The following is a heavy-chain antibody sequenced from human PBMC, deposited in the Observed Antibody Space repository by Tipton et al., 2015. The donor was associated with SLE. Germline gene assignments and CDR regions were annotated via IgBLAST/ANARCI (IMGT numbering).Heavy chain of an antibody. D-gene: IGHD4-17*01. Sequence: SLRLSCAASAFTFSTYAMHWVRQAPGKGLEYVSGISSNGGSTYYANSVKGRFTISRDNSKNTLYLQMGSLRAEDMAVYYCARESDYGDSEGFDPWGQGTLVTVSS. CDR1: AFTFSTYA. CDR2: ISSNGGST. CDR3: ARESDYGDSEGFDP. J-gene: IGHJ5*02. V-gene: IGHV3-64*01.